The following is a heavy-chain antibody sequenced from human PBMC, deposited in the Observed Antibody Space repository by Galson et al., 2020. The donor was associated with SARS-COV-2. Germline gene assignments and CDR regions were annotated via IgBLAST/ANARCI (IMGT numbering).Heavy chain of an antibody. J-gene: IGHJ4*02. CDR1: GFTFSDYY. CDR3: ARETAYYYDSSGYLDY. Sequence: GESLKISCAASGFTFSDYYMSWIRQAPGKGLEWVSYITSFGNIIHYADSVKGRFTISRDNAKNSLYLEMSGLRDEDTAIYYCARETAYYYDSSGYLDYWGQGTLVTVSS. V-gene: IGHV3-11*04. D-gene: IGHD3-22*01. CDR2: ITSFGNII.